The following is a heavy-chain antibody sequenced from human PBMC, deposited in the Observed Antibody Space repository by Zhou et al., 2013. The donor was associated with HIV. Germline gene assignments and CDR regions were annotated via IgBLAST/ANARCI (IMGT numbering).Heavy chain of an antibody. V-gene: IGHV1-8*03. Sequence: QVQLVQSGAEVKKPGASVKVSCKASGYTFTSHELNWVRQAPGQGLEWMGWMNPNSENTGYAQKFQGRVTFTRNTSIRTAYMELTSLKSDDTAVYYCARVSPYFSEPHGFDSWGQGTLITVSS. CDR1: GYTFTSHE. CDR3: ARVSPYFSEPHGFDS. CDR2: MNPNSENT. J-gene: IGHJ5*01. D-gene: IGHD3-22*01.